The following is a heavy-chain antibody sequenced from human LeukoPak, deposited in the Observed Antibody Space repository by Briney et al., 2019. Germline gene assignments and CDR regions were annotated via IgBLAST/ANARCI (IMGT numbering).Heavy chain of an antibody. D-gene: IGHD1-26*01. Sequence: SETLSLTCSVSGVSITYSHYYWGWVRQPPGKGLEWIGGIYYSGSTYYNPSLKSRVTISVDTSRNEFSLRLSSVTAADTALCFCAGQSGSYGGILDNWGQGILGTVSS. CDR3: AGQSGSYGGILDN. J-gene: IGHJ4*02. V-gene: IGHV4-39*01. CDR2: IYYSGST. CDR1: GVSITYSHYY.